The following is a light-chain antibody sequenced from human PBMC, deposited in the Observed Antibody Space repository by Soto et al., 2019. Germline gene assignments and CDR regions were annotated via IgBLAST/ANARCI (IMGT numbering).Light chain of an antibody. CDR1: HDITNY. CDR2: DVS. Sequence: DIQMTQSPSSLSVSVGDRVTITCQASHDITNYLNWYQQKPGKAPKLLIYDVSKLESGVPSRFSGSGSGTDFTFTIRSLQAQDIAKYFCQQYDDIPITFGQGTRLEIK. V-gene: IGKV1-33*01. CDR3: QQYDDIPIT. J-gene: IGKJ5*01.